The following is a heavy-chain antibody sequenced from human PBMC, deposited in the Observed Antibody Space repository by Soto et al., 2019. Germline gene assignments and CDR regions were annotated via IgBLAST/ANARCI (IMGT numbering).Heavy chain of an antibody. D-gene: IGHD6-6*01. CDR2: INYRWPA. CDR3: ANYFMSRPWFDT. J-gene: IGHJ5*02. Sequence: XETLSLPSSVSGGSINNSTSFWGWLRQSPGKVLEWIATINYRWPAEYNPSLKSRVTISVDRSRNVLSLQMNYVTAPDTAVYYCANYFMSRPWFDTWGQGTLVTVSS. CDR1: GGSINNSTSF. V-gene: IGHV4-39*02.